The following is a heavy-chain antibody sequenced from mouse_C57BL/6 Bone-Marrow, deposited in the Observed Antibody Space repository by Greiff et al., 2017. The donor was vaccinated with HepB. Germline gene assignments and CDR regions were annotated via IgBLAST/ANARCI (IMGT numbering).Heavy chain of an antibody. V-gene: IGHV1-55*01. CDR3: ARRVDYNYFDY. D-gene: IGHD2-4*01. J-gene: IGHJ2*01. CDR2: IYHGSGST. CDR1: GYTFTSYW. Sequence: QVQLLQSGAELVQPGASVKMSCKASGYTFTSYWITWVKQRPGKGLEWIGDIYHGSGSTNYNDKFTSKATLTVDTSSSTAYMQLSSMTSEASAVYYCARRVDYNYFDYWGQGTTLTVSS.